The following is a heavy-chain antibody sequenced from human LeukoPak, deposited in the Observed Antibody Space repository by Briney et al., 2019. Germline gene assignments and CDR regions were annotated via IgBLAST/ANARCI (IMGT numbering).Heavy chain of an antibody. CDR1: GYSISTGNY. V-gene: IGHV4-38-2*01. J-gene: IGHJ3*02. Sequence: SETLSLTCAVSGYSISTGNYWGWIRQPPGKGLEWIGSVYHSGSTYYNPSLKSRVTISVDTSKNQFSLRLSSVIAADTAEYYCARVWGAFDIWGQGTTVTVSS. CDR2: VYHSGST. D-gene: IGHD2-8*01. CDR3: ARVWGAFDI.